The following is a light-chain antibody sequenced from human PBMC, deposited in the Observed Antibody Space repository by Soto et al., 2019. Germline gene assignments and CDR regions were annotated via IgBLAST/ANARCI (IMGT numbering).Light chain of an antibody. Sequence: EIVLTQSPGTLSLSPGERATLSCRARQRVSSSYLAWYQQKPGQAPRLLIYGASSRATGIPDRFSGSGSGTDFTLTISRLEPEDFAVYYCQQYDNSPLTFGGGTKVEIK. CDR2: GAS. V-gene: IGKV3-20*01. CDR3: QQYDNSPLT. J-gene: IGKJ4*01. CDR1: QRVSSSY.